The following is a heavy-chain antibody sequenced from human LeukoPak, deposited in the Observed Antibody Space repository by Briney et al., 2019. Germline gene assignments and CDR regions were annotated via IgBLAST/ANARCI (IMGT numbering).Heavy chain of an antibody. J-gene: IGHJ4*02. CDR1: GFAVIDNY. CDR3: AREDSGYGLHLDY. V-gene: IGHV3-66*01. Sequence: GGSLRLSCAASGFAVIDNYMNWVRQAPGKGLEWVAVIYSGGNTYYADSVTGRFTISRDTATNTVYLQMNSLRADDTAVYYCAREDSGYGLHLDYWGQGTLVTVSS. D-gene: IGHD5-12*01. CDR2: IYSGGNT.